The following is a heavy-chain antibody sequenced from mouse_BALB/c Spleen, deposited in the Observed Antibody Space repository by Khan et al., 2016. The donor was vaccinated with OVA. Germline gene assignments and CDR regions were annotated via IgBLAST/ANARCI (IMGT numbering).Heavy chain of an antibody. CDR1: GFSFSSYS. D-gene: IGHD1-1*01. Sequence: EVELVESGGGLVRPGGSLKLSCAASGFSFSSYSMSWVRQTPEKRLEWVATISSGGSYTYYQDSVKGRFTISRDNAKNTQHLQVNSLRSEDTAMYYCTGQRGYYGSSPYFDYWGQGTTLTVAS. CDR3: TGQRGYYGSSPYFDY. V-gene: IGHV5-6-4*01. CDR2: ISSGGSYT. J-gene: IGHJ2*01.